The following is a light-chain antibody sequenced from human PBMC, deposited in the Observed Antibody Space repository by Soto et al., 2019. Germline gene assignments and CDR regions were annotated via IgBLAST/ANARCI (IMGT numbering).Light chain of an antibody. CDR1: QTVSSY. CDR3: HQRSDWPHT. V-gene: IGKV3-11*01. CDR2: DAS. Sequence: EIVLRQSPATLSLSPGERATLSCRASQTVSSYLVWYQQKPGQAPRLLIYDASVRATGTPGRFSGSGSGTDFNLIINSLEPDDFAVYFCHQRSDWPHTFGQGTRLDIK. J-gene: IGKJ2*01.